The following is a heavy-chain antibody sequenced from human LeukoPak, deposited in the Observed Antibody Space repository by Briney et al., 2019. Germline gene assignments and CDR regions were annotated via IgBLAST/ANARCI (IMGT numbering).Heavy chain of an antibody. CDR1: GGSISSYY. D-gene: IGHD3-10*01. V-gene: IGHV4-59*01. Sequence: SETLSLTCTVSGGSISSYYWSWIRQPPGKGLEWIGYIYYSGSTNYNPSLKSRVTISVDTSKSQFSLKLSSVTAADTAVYYCARGHGSGSYNYWGQGTLVTVSS. CDR2: IYYSGST. CDR3: ARGHGSGSYNY. J-gene: IGHJ4*02.